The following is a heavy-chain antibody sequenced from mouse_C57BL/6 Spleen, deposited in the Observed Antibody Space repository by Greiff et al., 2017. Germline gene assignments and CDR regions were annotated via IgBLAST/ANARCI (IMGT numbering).Heavy chain of an antibody. CDR3: ARLGDGGTY. D-gene: IGHD1-1*02. CDR1: GYTFTSYW. J-gene: IGHJ3*01. V-gene: IGHV1-55*01. Sequence: VQLQQPGAELVKPGASVKMSCKASGYTFTSYWLTWVKQRPGHGLEWIGDIYPGSGSTNYNEKLTSKATLTVDTSSSTAYMPRSSLTSEDSAVYYCARLGDGGTYWGQGTLVTVSA. CDR2: IYPGSGST.